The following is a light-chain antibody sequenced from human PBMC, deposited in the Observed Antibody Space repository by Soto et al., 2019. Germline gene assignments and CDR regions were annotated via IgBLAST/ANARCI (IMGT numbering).Light chain of an antibody. Sequence: NSSDVGSYNRVSWYQQPPGTAPKLMIYDVSNRPSEVPDRFSRSKSGNTASLTISGLQVEDEADYYCSSFTTSSTYVFVTGTK. CDR3: SSFTTSSTYV. CDR1: SSDVGSYNR. V-gene: IGLV2-18*02. J-gene: IGLJ1*01. CDR2: DVS.